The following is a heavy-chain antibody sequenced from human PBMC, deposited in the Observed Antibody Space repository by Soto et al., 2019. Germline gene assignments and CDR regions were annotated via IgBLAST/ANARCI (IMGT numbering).Heavy chain of an antibody. Sequence: EVQLFESGGGLVQPGGSLRLSCVAAGFSFSDRAMAWVRQAPGKGLEWVSDISSDGGGTFYADSVKGRFTISRDNVKKTVHLQMNRLRGEATGTYNCAKRRGQQLEHWQFDVWGRGSLVSVAS. CDR2: ISSDGGGT. D-gene: IGHD1-1*01. CDR1: GFSFSDRA. CDR3: AKRRGQQLEHWQFDV. V-gene: IGHV3-23*01. J-gene: IGHJ2*01.